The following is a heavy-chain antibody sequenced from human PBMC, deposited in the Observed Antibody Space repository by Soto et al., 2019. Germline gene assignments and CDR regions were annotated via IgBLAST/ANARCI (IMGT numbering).Heavy chain of an antibody. CDR3: AREQIAEPYYYYGMDV. V-gene: IGHV1-2*02. D-gene: IGHD6-13*01. J-gene: IGHJ6*02. CDR2: INPNSGGT. CDR1: GYTFTGYY. Sequence: ASVKVSCKASGYTFTGYYMHWVRQAPGQGLEWMGWINPNSGGTNYAQKFQGRVTMTRDTSISTAYMELSRLRSDDTAVYYCAREQIAEPYYYYGMDVWGQGTTVTVS.